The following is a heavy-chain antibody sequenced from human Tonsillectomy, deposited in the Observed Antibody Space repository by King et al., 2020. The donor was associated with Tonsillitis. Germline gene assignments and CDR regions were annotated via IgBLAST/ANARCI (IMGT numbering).Heavy chain of an antibody. D-gene: IGHD1-1*01. V-gene: IGHV4-39*01. CDR2: ISYSGST. Sequence: QLQESGPGLVKPSETLSLTCTVSGGSITSRRFYWGWIRQPPGKGLEWIWSISYSGSTYYNPSLKSRVTISVDTSQNQFSLKPSSVTAADTAVYYCARHGRLATDFDFWGQGTLLTVSS. CDR3: ARHGRLATDFDF. J-gene: IGHJ4*02. CDR1: GGSITSRRFY.